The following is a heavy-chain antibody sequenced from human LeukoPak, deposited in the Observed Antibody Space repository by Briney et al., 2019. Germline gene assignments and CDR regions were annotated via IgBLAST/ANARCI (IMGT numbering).Heavy chain of an antibody. D-gene: IGHD2-21*01. V-gene: IGHV4-31*03. CDR2: IYYSGTT. J-gene: IGHJ3*02. CDR1: GGSISSDGYY. Sequence: PSETLSLTCTVSGGSISSDGYYWTWIRQHPGKGLEWIGYIYYSGTTYYNPSLESRVTLSVDTSKNQFSLRLSSVTAADTAVYYCARYRDCGGRLAFDIWGQGTMATVSS. CDR3: ARYRDCGGRLAFDI.